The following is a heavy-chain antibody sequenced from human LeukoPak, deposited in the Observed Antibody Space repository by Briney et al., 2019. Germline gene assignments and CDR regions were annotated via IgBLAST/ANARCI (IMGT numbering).Heavy chain of an antibody. V-gene: IGHV3-21*01. J-gene: IGHJ6*02. CDR2: ISSSSSYI. Sequence: PGGSLRLSCAASGFTFSSYSMNWVRQAPGKGLEWVSSISSSSSYIYYADSVKGRFTISRDNAKNSLYLQMNSLRAEDTAVYCCARDGNSRVVRYYYYGMDVWGQGTTVTVSS. CDR1: GFTFSSYS. CDR3: ARDGNSRVVRYYYYGMDV. D-gene: IGHD6-13*01.